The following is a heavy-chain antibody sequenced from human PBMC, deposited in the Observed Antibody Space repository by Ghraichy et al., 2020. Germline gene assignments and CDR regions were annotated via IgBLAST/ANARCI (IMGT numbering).Heavy chain of an antibody. J-gene: IGHJ4*02. CDR2: IYWDDNK. V-gene: IGHV2-5*02. CDR3: AHRLEISGAWAFDY. CDR1: GFSLSTSGVG. D-gene: IGHD3-3*02. Sequence: SGPTLVKPTQTLTLTRTFSGFSLSTSGVGVGWIRQPPGKALEWLALIYWDDNKRYSPSLKSRLTITKDTSKNQVVLTMTNMDPVDTATYYCAHRLEISGAWAFDYWGQGTLVTVSS.